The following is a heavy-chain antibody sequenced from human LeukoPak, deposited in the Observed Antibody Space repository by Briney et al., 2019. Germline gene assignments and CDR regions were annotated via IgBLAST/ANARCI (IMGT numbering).Heavy chain of an antibody. CDR1: GFTFSSYN. V-gene: IGHV3-48*04. J-gene: IGHJ4*02. CDR2: ISSGSGTI. D-gene: IGHD3-9*01. Sequence: GGSLRLSCAASGFTFSSYNMNWVRQAPGKGLEWVSYISSGSGTIYYADSVKGRFTISRDNAKDSLYLQMNSLRAEDTAVYYCASPITIWGQGTLVTVSS. CDR3: ASPITI.